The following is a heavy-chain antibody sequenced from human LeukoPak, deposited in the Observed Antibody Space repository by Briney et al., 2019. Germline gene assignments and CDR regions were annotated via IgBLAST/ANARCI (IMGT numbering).Heavy chain of an antibody. J-gene: IGHJ4*02. CDR2: IYHSGST. D-gene: IGHD1-26*01. CDR1: GYSISSGYY. CDR3: ARRWDGKTFDY. Sequence: SETLSLTCAVSGYSISSGYYWGWIRQPPGKGLEWIGSIYHSGSTYYNPSLKSRVTISVDTSKNQFPLKLSSVTAADTAVYYCARRWDGKTFDYWGQGTLVTVSS. V-gene: IGHV4-38-2*01.